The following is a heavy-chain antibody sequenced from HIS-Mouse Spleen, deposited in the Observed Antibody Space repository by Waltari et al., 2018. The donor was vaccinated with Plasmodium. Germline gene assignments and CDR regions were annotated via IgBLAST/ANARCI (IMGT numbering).Heavy chain of an antibody. CDR1: GYTLTSYY. CDR2: INPSGGST. J-gene: IGHJ6*02. Sequence: QVQLVQSVAEVKKPGASVKVSCKASGYTLTSYYMHWVRQAPGQGLEWMGIINPSGGSTSYAQKFQGRVTMTRDTSTSTVYMELSSLRSEDTAVYYCARDLFRIGVAGTEYYYGMDVWGQGTTVTVSS. D-gene: IGHD6-19*01. CDR3: ARDLFRIGVAGTEYYYGMDV. V-gene: IGHV1-46*01.